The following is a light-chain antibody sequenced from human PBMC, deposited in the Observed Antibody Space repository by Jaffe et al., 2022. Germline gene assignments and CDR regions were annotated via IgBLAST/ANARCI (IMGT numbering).Light chain of an antibody. CDR2: DDT. J-gene: IGLJ2*01. Sequence: SSVLTQPPSVSVAPGQTARMTCGGDDIGTKSVHWYQQKPGQAPVLVVYDDTDRPSGIPERFSGSKSGNTATLTINSVEAGDEADYYCQVWETTSDPVIFGGGTKLTVL. CDR3: QVWETTSDPVI. V-gene: IGLV3-21*02. CDR1: DIGTKS.